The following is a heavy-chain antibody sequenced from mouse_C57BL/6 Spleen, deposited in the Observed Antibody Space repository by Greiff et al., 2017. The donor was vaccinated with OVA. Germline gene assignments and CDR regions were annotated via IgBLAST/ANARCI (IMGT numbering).Heavy chain of an antibody. CDR1: GYSITSGYY. CDR2: ISYDGSN. Sequence: EVQLQESGPGLVKPSQSLSLTCSVTGYSITSGYYWNLIRPFPGNILEWLGYISYDGSNNSTPTLNNRISITRDPSKNQLFLKVNSVTTEDTATYYWARGGFTTVVGYFDVWGTGTTVTVSS. CDR3: ARGGFTTVVGYFDV. D-gene: IGHD1-1*01. J-gene: IGHJ1*03. V-gene: IGHV3-6*01.